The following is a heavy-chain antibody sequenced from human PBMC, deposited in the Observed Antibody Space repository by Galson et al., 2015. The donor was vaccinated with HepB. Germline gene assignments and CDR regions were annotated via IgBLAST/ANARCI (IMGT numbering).Heavy chain of an antibody. CDR3: ASSTYPEDWFDP. Sequence: SVKVSCKASGGTFSGYAISWVRQAPGQGLEWMGGIIPIFGTANYAQKFQGRVTITADESTSTAYMELSSLRSEDTAVYYCASSTYPEDWFDPWGQGTLVTVSS. J-gene: IGHJ5*02. V-gene: IGHV1-69*13. D-gene: IGHD6-13*01. CDR2: IIPIFGTA. CDR1: GGTFSGYA.